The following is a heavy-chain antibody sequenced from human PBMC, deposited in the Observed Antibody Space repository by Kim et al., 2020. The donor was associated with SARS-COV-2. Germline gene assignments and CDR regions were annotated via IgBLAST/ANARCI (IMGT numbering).Heavy chain of an antibody. D-gene: IGHD6-19*01. CDR1: GFTFSSYG. CDR3: ARDEGSGWYEVDYYYYGMDV. CDR2: IWYDGSNK. Sequence: GGSLRLSCAASGFTFSSYGMHWVRQAPGKGLEWVAVIWYDGSNKYYADSVKGRFTISRDNSKNTLYLQMNSLRAEDTAVYYCARDEGSGWYEVDYYYYGMDVWGQGTTVTVSS. J-gene: IGHJ6*02. V-gene: IGHV3-33*01.